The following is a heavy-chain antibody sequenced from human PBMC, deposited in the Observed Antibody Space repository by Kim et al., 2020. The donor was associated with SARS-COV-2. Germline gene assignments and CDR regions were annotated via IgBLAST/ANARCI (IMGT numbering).Heavy chain of an antibody. J-gene: IGHJ4*02. CDR3: AAAIVGATDSDFDY. D-gene: IGHD1-26*01. Sequence: AQKFQERVTITRDMSTSTAYMELSSLRSEDTAVYYCAAAIVGATDSDFDYWGQGTLVTVSS. V-gene: IGHV1-58*01.